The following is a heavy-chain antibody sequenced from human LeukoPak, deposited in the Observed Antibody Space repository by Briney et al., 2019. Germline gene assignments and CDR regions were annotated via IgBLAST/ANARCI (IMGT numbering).Heavy chain of an antibody. J-gene: IGHJ4*02. D-gene: IGHD3-10*01. CDR2: TSYGGST. CDR3: ARVVQRRTTGEIFGRYFDY. Sequence: SETLSLTCAVNGGSFSGYYWTWIRQSPGKGLEWIGETSYGGSTNYKASLKSRVTISVDTSKKQFSLDLSSVTAADTAVYYCARVVQRRTTGEIFGRYFDYWGQGTLVTVSS. V-gene: IGHV4-34*01. CDR1: GGSFSGYY.